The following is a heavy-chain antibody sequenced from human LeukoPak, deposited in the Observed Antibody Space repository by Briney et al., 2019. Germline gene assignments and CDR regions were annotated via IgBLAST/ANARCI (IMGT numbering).Heavy chain of an antibody. V-gene: IGHV1-18*01. Sequence: GASVKVSCKASGYTFTSYGISWVRQAPGQGLEWMGWISAYNGNTNYAQKLQGRVTMTRDTSISTAYMELSRLRSDDTAVYYCARGSSLTWTHNWFDPWGQGTLVTVSS. CDR1: GYTFTSYG. J-gene: IGHJ5*02. CDR2: ISAYNGNT. D-gene: IGHD3-10*01. CDR3: ARGSSLTWTHNWFDP.